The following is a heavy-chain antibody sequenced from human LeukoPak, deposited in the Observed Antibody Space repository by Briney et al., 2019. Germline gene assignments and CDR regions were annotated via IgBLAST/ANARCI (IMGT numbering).Heavy chain of an antibody. CDR1: GFTFSSYA. CDR3: AKDCTNGVCYTNYGMDV. CDR2: ISGSGGST. D-gene: IGHD2-8*01. J-gene: IGHJ6*02. V-gene: IGHV3-23*01. Sequence: PGGSLRLSCAASGFTFSSYAMSWVRQAPGKGLEWVSAISGSGGSTYYADSVKGRFTISRDNSKNTLYLQMNSLRAEDTAVYYCAKDCTNGVCYTNYGMDVWGQGTTVTVSS.